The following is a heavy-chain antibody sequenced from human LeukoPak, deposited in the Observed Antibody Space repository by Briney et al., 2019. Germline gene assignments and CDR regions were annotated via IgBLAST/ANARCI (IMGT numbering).Heavy chain of an antibody. D-gene: IGHD3-10*01. CDR3: ARIPRGCPVQCSFDY. J-gene: IGHJ4*02. CDR2: IKQDGSEK. CDR1: GFTFSSYW. V-gene: IGHV3-7*01. Sequence: PGGSLRLSCAASGFTFSSYWMSWVRQAPGKGLEWVANIKQDGSEKYYVDSVKGRFTISRDNAKNSLYLQMNSLRAEDTAVYYCARIPRGCPVQCSFDYWGQGTLVTVSS.